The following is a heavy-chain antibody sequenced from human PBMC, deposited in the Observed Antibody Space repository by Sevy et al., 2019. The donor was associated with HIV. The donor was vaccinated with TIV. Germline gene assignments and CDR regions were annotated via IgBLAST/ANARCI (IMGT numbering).Heavy chain of an antibody. V-gene: IGHV3-9*01. D-gene: IGHD3-10*01. Sequence: GGYLRLSCAASGFSFDDYAMHWVRQAPGKGLEWVSGISWNSGRIGYADSVKGRFTISRDNAKNSLYLQMNSLRAEDTALYYCAKDIKGYYYGSGSYYNYYFYGMDVWGQGTTVTAP. J-gene: IGHJ6*02. CDR1: GFSFDDYA. CDR3: AKDIKGYYYGSGSYYNYYFYGMDV. CDR2: ISWNSGRI.